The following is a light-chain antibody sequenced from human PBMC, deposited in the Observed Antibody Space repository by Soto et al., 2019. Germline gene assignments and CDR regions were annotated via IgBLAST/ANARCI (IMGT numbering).Light chain of an antibody. Sequence: QSVLTQPRSVSGSPGQSVTISCTGTSSDVGGYNYVSWYQQHPDKAPKLMISDVSKRPSGVPDRFSGSKSGNTASLTISGLQAEDEADYYCSSYTTTNTYVFGTGTKVTVL. CDR1: SSDVGGYNY. CDR2: DVS. V-gene: IGLV2-11*01. CDR3: SSYTTTNTYV. J-gene: IGLJ1*01.